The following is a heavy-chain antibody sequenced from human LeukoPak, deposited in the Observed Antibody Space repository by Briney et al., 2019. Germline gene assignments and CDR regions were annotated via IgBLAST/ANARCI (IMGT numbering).Heavy chain of an antibody. D-gene: IGHD6-6*01. CDR3: ARHFAYSSSSYFDY. Sequence: SETLSLTCSVSGGSVSNYYWSWIRQPPGKRLEWIGYVYYTGSTNNNPSLKSRVTMFEDKSKNQFSLRLYSVTVADTAVYYCARHFAYSSSSYFDYWGQGSLVTVSS. CDR2: VYYTGST. J-gene: IGHJ4*02. CDR1: GGSVSNYY. V-gene: IGHV4-59*08.